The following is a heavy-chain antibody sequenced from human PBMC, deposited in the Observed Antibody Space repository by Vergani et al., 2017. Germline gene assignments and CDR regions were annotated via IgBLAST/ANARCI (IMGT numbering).Heavy chain of an antibody. Sequence: QVQLVESGGGLVKPGGSLRLSCAASGFSFSDHYMTWIRQAPGKGLEWVSYSSNSGNTIEYADSVKGRFSISRDKAKSSLFLQMDSLRAEDTAVYYCARDHRDYNNYPGTFDIWGQGSMVTVSS. CDR1: GFSFSDHY. CDR3: ARDHRDYNNYPGTFDI. J-gene: IGHJ3*02. CDR2: SSNSGNTI. D-gene: IGHD5-24*01. V-gene: IGHV3-11*01.